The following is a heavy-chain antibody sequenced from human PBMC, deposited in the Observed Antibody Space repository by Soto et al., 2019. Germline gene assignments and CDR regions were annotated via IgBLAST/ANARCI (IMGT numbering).Heavy chain of an antibody. D-gene: IGHD2-2*01. CDR3: ARAAPIGYCSSTSCYENRGLGWFDP. Sequence: PGGSLRLSCAASGFTFSSYWMSWVRQAPGKGLEWVANIKQDGSEKYYVDSVKGRSTISRDNAKNSLYLQMNSLRAEDTAVYYCARAAPIGYCSSTSCYENRGLGWFDPWGQGTLVTVSS. CDR2: IKQDGSEK. V-gene: IGHV3-7*01. J-gene: IGHJ5*02. CDR1: GFTFSSYW.